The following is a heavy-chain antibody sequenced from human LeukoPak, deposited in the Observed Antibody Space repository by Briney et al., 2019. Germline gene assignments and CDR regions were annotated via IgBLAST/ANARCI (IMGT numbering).Heavy chain of an antibody. CDR3: ARAYDSRTDDAFDI. CDR2: ICYSGST. V-gene: IGHV4-59*01. CDR1: GGSISSYY. J-gene: IGHJ3*02. Sequence: SETLSLTCTVSGGSISSYYWSWIRQPPGKGLEWIGYICYSGSTNYNPSLKSRATISVDTSKNQFSLKLSSVTAADTAVYYCARAYDSRTDDAFDIWGQGTMVTVSS. D-gene: IGHD3-22*01.